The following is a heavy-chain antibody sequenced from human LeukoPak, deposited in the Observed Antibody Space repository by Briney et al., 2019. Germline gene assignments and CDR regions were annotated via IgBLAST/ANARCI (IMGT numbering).Heavy chain of an antibody. CDR1: GASISSYW. CDR2: MYYTGST. J-gene: IGHJ4*02. Sequence: SETLSLTCTVSGASISSYWWGWVRQPPEKGLEWIGYMYYTGSTNYNPSLKSRVTMSVDTSKSQFYLKLGSVTAADTAVYYCARHLPYDSSAYYLAPFDCWGQGTLVTVSS. CDR3: ARHLPYDSSAYYLAPFDC. V-gene: IGHV4-59*08. D-gene: IGHD3-22*01.